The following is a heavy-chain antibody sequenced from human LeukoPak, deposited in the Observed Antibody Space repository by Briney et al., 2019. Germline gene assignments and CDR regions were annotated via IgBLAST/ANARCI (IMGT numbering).Heavy chain of an antibody. V-gene: IGHV4-59*08. CDR2: IYYIGST. J-gene: IGHJ5*02. Sequence: SETLSLTCTVSGGSISSYYWSWIRQPPGKGLEWIGYIYYIGSTNNNPSLKSRVTISVDRSKNQFSLKLSSVTAADTAVYYCARLGAYGDLNWFDPWGQGTLVTVSS. D-gene: IGHD4-17*01. CDR3: ARLGAYGDLNWFDP. CDR1: GGSISSYY.